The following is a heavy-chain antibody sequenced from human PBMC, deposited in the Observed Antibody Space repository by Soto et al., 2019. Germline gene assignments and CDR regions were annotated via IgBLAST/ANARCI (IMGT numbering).Heavy chain of an antibody. V-gene: IGHV4-31*03. CDR1: GGSISSGGHY. CDR2: IYFSGST. CDR3: ARVYCTNGVCYAGSDFYFDS. D-gene: IGHD2-8*01. J-gene: IGHJ4*02. Sequence: QVQLQESGPGLVKPSQNLSLTCSVSGGSISSGGHYWSWIRQHPGKGLEWIGYIYFSGSTYYNPSLKSRVIISVDTSKNQFSLKLSSVTAADTAVYYRARVYCTNGVCYAGSDFYFDSWGQGTLVTVSS.